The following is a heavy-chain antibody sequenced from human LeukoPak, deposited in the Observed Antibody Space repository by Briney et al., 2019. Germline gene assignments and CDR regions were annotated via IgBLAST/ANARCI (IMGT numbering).Heavy chain of an antibody. D-gene: IGHD6-19*01. J-gene: IGHJ4*02. CDR3: ARSSQWLVGFFDY. Sequence: AASVKVSCKASGYTFTAYYMHWVRQAPGQGLEWMGWINPNSGGTNYAQKFQGRVTMTRDTSITTAYMELSSLSSDDTAVYYCARSSQWLVGFFDYWGQGTLVTVSS. V-gene: IGHV1-2*02. CDR1: GYTFTAYY. CDR2: INPNSGGT.